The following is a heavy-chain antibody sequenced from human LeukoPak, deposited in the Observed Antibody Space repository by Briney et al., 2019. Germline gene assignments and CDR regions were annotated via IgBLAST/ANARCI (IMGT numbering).Heavy chain of an antibody. CDR2: ISSSSSIT. CDR1: GFTFSSYA. D-gene: IGHD5-24*01. V-gene: IGHV3-21*01. J-gene: IGHJ4*02. Sequence: PGGSLRLSCAASGFTFSSYAMSWVRQAPGKGLEWVSSISSSSSITHYADSVKGRFTISRDNAKNSLYMQMNSLRAEDTAVYYCVRGDGRDYWGQGTLVTVSS. CDR3: VRGDGRDY.